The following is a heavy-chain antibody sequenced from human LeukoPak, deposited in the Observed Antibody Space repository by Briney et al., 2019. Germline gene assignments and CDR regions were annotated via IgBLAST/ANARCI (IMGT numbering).Heavy chain of an antibody. Sequence: PSETLSLTCAVYGGSVSGYYWSGIRQPPAKGLEWTGEINHSGSTNYTPSLNSRVNISVDTSKNQFSLKLSSVTAADTAVYYCARGRDAFDIWGQGTMVTVSS. CDR3: ARGRDAFDI. CDR2: INHSGST. CDR1: GGSVSGYY. V-gene: IGHV4-34*01. J-gene: IGHJ3*02.